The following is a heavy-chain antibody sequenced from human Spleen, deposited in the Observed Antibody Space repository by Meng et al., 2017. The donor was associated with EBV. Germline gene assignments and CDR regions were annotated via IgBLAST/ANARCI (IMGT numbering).Heavy chain of an antibody. J-gene: IGHJ5*02. V-gene: IGHV4-30-2*01. CDR1: GGSITTGGYS. Sequence: QLQRQEAGSGLVKPSETLSLTCDVSGGSITTGGYSWSWIRQPPGKGLEWIGYIYHDGSAYYNPSLRRRVTISEDRSKNQFSLKLSSVTAADTAVYYCARGGQYYYVNWFDPWGQGTLVTVSS. CDR2: IYHDGSA. D-gene: IGHD3-10*02. CDR3: ARGGQYYYVNWFDP.